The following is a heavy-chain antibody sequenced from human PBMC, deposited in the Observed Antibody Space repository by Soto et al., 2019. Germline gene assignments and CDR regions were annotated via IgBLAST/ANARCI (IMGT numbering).Heavy chain of an antibody. Sequence: PSETLSLTCTVSGGSISSYYWSWIRQPPGKGLEWIGYISYSGTTNYNPSLKSRVTISVDTSKNQFSLKLSSVTAADTAVYYCARDPGGGWSNIEYWGQGTLVTVSS. CDR1: GGSISSYY. J-gene: IGHJ4*02. V-gene: IGHV4-59*01. CDR3: ARDPGGGWSNIEY. D-gene: IGHD6-19*01. CDR2: ISYSGTT.